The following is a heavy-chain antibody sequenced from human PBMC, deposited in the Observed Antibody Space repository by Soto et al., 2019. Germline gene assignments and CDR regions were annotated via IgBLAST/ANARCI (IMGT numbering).Heavy chain of an antibody. V-gene: IGHV3-48*02. J-gene: IGHJ3*02. Sequence: GGSLRLSCAASGFTFSSYSMDWVRQAPGKGLEWVSYISSSSSTIYYADSVKGRFTISRDNAKNSLYLQMNSLRDEDTAVYYCASFAVRVGWELRTSASDYGFDILGQGTMVTGSS. CDR1: GFTFSSYS. CDR3: ASFAVRVGWELRTSASDYGFDI. CDR2: ISSSSSTI. D-gene: IGHD1-26*01.